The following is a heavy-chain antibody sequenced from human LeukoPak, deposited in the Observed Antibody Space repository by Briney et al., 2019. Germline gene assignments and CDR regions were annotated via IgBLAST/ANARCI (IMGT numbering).Heavy chain of an antibody. CDR3: AGGPGGDLDY. V-gene: IGHV1-18*04. CDR1: GYTFTSYG. CDR2: ISAYNGNT. J-gene: IGHJ4*02. Sequence: ASVKVSCKASGYTFTSYGISWVRQAPGQRLEWMGWISAYNGNTNYAQKLQGRVTMSTDTSTSTAYLELRRLRSDDTAVYYCAGGPGGDLDYWGQGTLVTVSS. D-gene: IGHD4-17*01.